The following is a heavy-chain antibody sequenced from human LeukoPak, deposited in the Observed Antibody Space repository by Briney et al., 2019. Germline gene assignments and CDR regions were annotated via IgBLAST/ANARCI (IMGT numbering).Heavy chain of an antibody. V-gene: IGHV2-5*02. D-gene: IGHD5-24*01. J-gene: IGHJ4*02. Sequence: ESGPTLVNPTQTLTLTCTFSGFSLTTSGVGVGWIRQPPGKALEWLALIYWDDDERYSPSLKNRLTITGDTSKNQVVLTMTNMDPVDTGTYFCAHSVSMPTRSNRCFDSWGQGALVTVSS. CDR3: AHSVSMPTRSNRCFDS. CDR1: GFSLTTSGVG. CDR2: IYWDDDE.